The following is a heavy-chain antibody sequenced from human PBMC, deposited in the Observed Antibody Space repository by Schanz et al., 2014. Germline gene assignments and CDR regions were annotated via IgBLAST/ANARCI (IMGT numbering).Heavy chain of an antibody. V-gene: IGHV3-13*01. CDR1: GFTLSNSD. D-gene: IGHD3-10*01. CDR2: IGYLGDT. Sequence: EQLVESGGGLVQPGGSLRLSCAASGFTLSNSDMHWVRQGTGKGLEWVSTIGYLGDTYYPDSVKGRFTVSRDSGQNSLYLQMNSLRAGDTAVYYCARDNYYGSGSCAYWGQGTLVTVSS. CDR3: ARDNYYGSGSCAY. J-gene: IGHJ4*02.